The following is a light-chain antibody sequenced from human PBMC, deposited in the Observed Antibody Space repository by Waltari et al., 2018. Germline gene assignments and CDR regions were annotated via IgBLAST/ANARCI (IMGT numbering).Light chain of an antibody. V-gene: IGKV4-1*01. Sequence: DIVLTQSPDSLAVSLGERATINCKSSQSVLYNSNNKNYLVWYQQKPGQPPKLLIYWASTGEPGVPTHFGGAGPGTDSTLTIGGLRAKDVAVYYGRQNISLPVTFGGGTKVRS. CDR2: WAS. J-gene: IGKJ4*01. CDR1: QSVLYNSNNKNY. CDR3: RQNISLPVT.